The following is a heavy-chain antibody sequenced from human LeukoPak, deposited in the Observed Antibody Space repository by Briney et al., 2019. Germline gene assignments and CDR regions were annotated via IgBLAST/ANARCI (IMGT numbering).Heavy chain of an antibody. CDR2: IDWDDDK. J-gene: IGHJ4*02. Sequence: SGPTLVNPTQTLTLTCTFSGFSLSTTKMCVNWIRQPPGKALEWLARIDWDDDKYFSTSLKTRLTISKDTSKNQVVLTMTNMDPVDTATYYCARILAGPDYFDYWGQGTLVTVSS. CDR3: ARILAGPDYFDY. V-gene: IGHV2-70*11. CDR1: GFSLSTTKMC.